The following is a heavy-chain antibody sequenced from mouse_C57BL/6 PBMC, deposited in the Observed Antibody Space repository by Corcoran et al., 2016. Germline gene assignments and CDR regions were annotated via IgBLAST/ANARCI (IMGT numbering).Heavy chain of an antibody. D-gene: IGHD4-1*01. CDR3: ARHEDGKLGHYYSMDY. V-gene: IGHV1-62-2*01. CDR1: GYTFTEYT. J-gene: IGHJ4*01. Sequence: QVQLQQSGAELVKPGASVQLSCKASGYTFTEYTIHWVKQRSGQGLEWIGWFYPGSGSIKYNEKFKDKATLTADKSSSTVYMELSRLTSEDSAVYFCARHEDGKLGHYYSMDYWGQGTSVTVSS. CDR2: FYPGSGSI.